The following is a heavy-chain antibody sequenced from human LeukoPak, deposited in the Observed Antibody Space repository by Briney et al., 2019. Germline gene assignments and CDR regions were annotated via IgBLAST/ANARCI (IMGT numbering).Heavy chain of an antibody. V-gene: IGHV3-30*18. CDR2: ISYDGSNK. CDR3: AKDYLAASNTFDI. Sequence: GRSLRVSCAASGFTFRTYGMHWVRQAPGKGLEWVAVISYDGSNKHYADPVKGRFTISRDNSKNTLYLQMNSLRGEDTAVYYCAKDYLAASNTFDIWGQETMVTVSS. CDR1: GFTFRTYG. J-gene: IGHJ3*02. D-gene: IGHD6-13*01.